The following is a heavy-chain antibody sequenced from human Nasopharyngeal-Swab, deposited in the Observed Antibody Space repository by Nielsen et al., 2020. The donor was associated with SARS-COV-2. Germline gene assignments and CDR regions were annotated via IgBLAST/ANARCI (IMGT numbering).Heavy chain of an antibody. J-gene: IGHJ4*02. V-gene: IGHV4-39*01. CDR2: FSYSGTT. CDR3: ARHEGHEDYFDY. Sequence: WIRQPPGKGLERIGSFSYSGTTYSNPSLTSRVTISVDTSKNQFSLTLSSVPAADTAVYYCARHEGHEDYFDYWGQGTLVTVSS.